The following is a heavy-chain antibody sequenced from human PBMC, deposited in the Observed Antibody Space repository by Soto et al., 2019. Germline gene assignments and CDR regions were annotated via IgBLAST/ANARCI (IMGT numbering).Heavy chain of an antibody. D-gene: IGHD3-22*01. Sequence: GGSLRLSCAASGFTFSSYGMHWVRQAPGKGLEWVAVIWYDGSNKYYADSVKGRFTISRDNSKNTLYLQMNSLRAEDTAVYYCARDDEAYYYDSSGPTPDYWGQGTLVTVSS. J-gene: IGHJ4*02. V-gene: IGHV3-33*01. CDR2: IWYDGSNK. CDR1: GFTFSSYG. CDR3: ARDDEAYYYDSSGPTPDY.